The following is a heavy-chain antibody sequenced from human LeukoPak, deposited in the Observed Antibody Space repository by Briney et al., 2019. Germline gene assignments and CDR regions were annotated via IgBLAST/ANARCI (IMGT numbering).Heavy chain of an antibody. CDR1: GGSFSGYY. V-gene: IGHV4-34*01. J-gene: IGHJ4*02. D-gene: IGHD6-19*01. CDR2: INHSGST. Sequence: SETLSLTCAVYGGSFSGYYWSWIRQPPGKGLEWIGEINHSGSTNYNPSLKSRVTISVDTSKNQFSLKLSSVTAADTAVYYCARRGSGSGWPIDYWGQGTLVTVSP. CDR3: ARRGSGSGWPIDY.